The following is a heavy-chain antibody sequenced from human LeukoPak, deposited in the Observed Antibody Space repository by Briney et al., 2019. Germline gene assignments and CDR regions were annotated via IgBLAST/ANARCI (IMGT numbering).Heavy chain of an antibody. V-gene: IGHV4-34*01. D-gene: IGHD6-19*01. CDR1: GGSFSGYY. CDR2: INHSGST. CDR3: ARGYGIAVAGPFDY. J-gene: IGHJ4*02. Sequence: SETLSLTCAVYGGSFSGYYWSWIRQPPGKGLEWIGEINHSGSTNYNPSLKSRVTISVDTSENQFSLKLSSVTAADTAVYYCARGYGIAVAGPFDYWGQGTLVTVSS.